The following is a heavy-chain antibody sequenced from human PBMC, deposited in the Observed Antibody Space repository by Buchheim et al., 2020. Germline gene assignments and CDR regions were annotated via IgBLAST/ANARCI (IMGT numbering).Heavy chain of an antibody. CDR3: VRVYSSSSGVFYSYYDGMDV. D-gene: IGHD6-6*01. V-gene: IGHV4-39*07. J-gene: IGHJ6*02. CDR1: GGTLSSTSYY. CDR2: IYYSGKT. Sequence: QMQLQESGPGLVKPSETLSLTCTVSGGTLSSTSYYWGWIRQPPGRGLEWIGSIYYSGKTYYNPSLERRVTLSVDTSKNQFSLRLSSVTAADTALYYCVRVYSSSSGVFYSYYDGMDVWGQGTT.